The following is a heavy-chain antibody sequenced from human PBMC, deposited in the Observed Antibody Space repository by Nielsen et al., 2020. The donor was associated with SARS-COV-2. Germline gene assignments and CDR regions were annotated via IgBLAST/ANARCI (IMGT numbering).Heavy chain of an antibody. V-gene: IGHV1-2*06. CDR3: ARGREGYCGGDCYSRYFDY. J-gene: IGHJ4*02. D-gene: IGHD2-21*02. Sequence: ASVKVSCKASGYTFTGYYMHWVRQAPGQGLEWMRRINPNSGGTNYAQKFQGRVTMTRDTSISTAYMELSRLRSDDTAVYYCARGREGYCGGDCYSRYFDYWGQGTLVTVSS. CDR1: GYTFTGYY. CDR2: INPNSGGT.